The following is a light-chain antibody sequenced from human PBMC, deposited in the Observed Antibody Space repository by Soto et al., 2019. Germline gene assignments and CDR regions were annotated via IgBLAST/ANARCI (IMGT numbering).Light chain of an antibody. J-gene: IGKJ1*01. V-gene: IGKV3-15*01. CDR3: QKYTNWNRP. CDR2: GAS. Sequence: EIVMTQSPATLSVSPGERATLSCRASQSVSSNLAWYQQKPGQAPRLLIYGASTRATGIPARFSGSGSGTEFTLTISSLQSEDFEVYYCQKYTNWNRPLGQGTKV. CDR1: QSVSSN.